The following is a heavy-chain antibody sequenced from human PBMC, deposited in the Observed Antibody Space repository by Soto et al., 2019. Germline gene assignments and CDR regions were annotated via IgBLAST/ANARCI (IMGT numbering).Heavy chain of an antibody. V-gene: IGHV1-69*12. CDR3: XRRXXXXXXXRXXXXFDI. CDR1: GGTFSSYA. Sequence: QVQLVQSGAEVKKPGSSVKVSCKASGGTFSSYAISWVRQAPGQGLEWMGGIIPIFGTANYAQKFQGRVTITADESTSTAYMELSSLRSEXTXVYXXXRRXXXXXXXRXXXXFDIWGQGTMVTVSS. CDR2: IIPIFGTA. J-gene: IGHJ3*02.